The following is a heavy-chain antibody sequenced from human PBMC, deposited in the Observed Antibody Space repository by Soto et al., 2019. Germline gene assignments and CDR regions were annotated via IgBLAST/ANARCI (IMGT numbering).Heavy chain of an antibody. CDR1: GFTFSRYA. Sequence: EVQLLESGGGLVQPGGSLRLSCAASGFTFSRYAMSWVRQAPGKGLEWVSVISGSGDSTNYADSVKDRFTISRDNSKNSLYLQMNSLGVEDTAVYYCARSSTWSQYDYMDVWGKGTTVTVSS. CDR3: ARSSTWSQYDYMDV. J-gene: IGHJ6*03. CDR2: ISGSGDST. V-gene: IGHV3-23*01. D-gene: IGHD2-2*01.